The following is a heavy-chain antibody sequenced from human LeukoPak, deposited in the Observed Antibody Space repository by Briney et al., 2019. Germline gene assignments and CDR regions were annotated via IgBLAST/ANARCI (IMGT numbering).Heavy chain of an antibody. CDR2: ISSSSSYI. D-gene: IGHD6-13*01. Sequence: GGSLRLSCAASGFTFSSYSMNWVRQAPGKGLEWVSSISSSSSYIYYADSVKGRFTISRDNAKNSLYLQMNSLRAEDTAVYYCARVIPYSSSWYDGDDYWGQGTLVTVSS. V-gene: IGHV3-21*01. CDR3: ARVIPYSSSWYDGDDY. CDR1: GFTFSSYS. J-gene: IGHJ4*02.